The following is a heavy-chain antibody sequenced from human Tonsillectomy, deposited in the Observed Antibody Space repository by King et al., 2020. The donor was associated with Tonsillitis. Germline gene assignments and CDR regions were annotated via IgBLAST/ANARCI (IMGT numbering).Heavy chain of an antibody. V-gene: IGHV5-51*01. J-gene: IGHJ4*02. CDR3: ARHLVWRGTWIQASQNPFDY. Sequence: QLVQSGSELKKPGESLKISCKGSGYRFSNYWIAWVRQMPGKGLEWMGSIYPDDSDSKYSPSFQGQVTISADKSISTASLQWSSLKASDTAMYYCARHLVWRGTWIQASQNPFDYWGQGTLVTVSS. D-gene: IGHD5-18*01. CDR2: IYPDDSDS. CDR1: GYRFSNYW.